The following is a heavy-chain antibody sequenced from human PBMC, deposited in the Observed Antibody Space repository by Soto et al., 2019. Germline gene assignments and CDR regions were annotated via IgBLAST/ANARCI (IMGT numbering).Heavy chain of an antibody. D-gene: IGHD3-9*01. CDR1: GDSLTSYY. CDR2: ISYTGKT. V-gene: IGHV4-59*01. J-gene: IGHJ5*02. CDR3: ARIILTGYYGLEP. Sequence: QVQLQESGPGLVKPSETLSLTCSVSGDSLTSYYWTWVRQPPGKGLEWIGYISYTGKTNYNPSLKSRVTISMDLSKNQFSLELRSLTAADTAVYYCARIILTGYYGLEPWGQGTLVIVSA.